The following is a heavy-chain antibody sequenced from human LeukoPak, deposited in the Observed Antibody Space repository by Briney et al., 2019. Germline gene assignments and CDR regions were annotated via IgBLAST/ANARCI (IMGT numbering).Heavy chain of an antibody. CDR1: GFTSRSYG. CDR2: IQYDGSNT. Sequence: GGSLRLSCTASGFTSRSYGMHWVRQAPGKGLEWVTFIQYDGSNTYYADSVKGRFTISRDNSKNTLYLQMNSLRADDTAVYYCAKDIVCITKFCPFDYWGQGTLVTVSS. D-gene: IGHD3-9*01. V-gene: IGHV3-30*02. CDR3: AKDIVCITKFCPFDY. J-gene: IGHJ4*02.